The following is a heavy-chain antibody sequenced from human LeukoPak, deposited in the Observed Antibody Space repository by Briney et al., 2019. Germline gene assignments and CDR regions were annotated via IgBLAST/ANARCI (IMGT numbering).Heavy chain of an antibody. CDR2: IYTSGST. J-gene: IGHJ3*01. D-gene: IGHD1-1*01. Sequence: PSETLSLTCTVSGGSISSYYWSWIRQPAGKGLEWVGRIYTSGSTNYTPSLKSRVTMSVDTSENQFSLKLSSVTAADTAVYYCARSGTTGTTVYAFDVWGQGTMVTVSS. CDR1: GGSISSYY. V-gene: IGHV4-4*07. CDR3: ARSGTTGTTVYAFDV.